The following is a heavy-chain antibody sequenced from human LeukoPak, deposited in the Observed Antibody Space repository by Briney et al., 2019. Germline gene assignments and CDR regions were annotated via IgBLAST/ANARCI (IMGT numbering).Heavy chain of an antibody. J-gene: IGHJ4*02. D-gene: IGHD2-2*01. CDR3: ARDRRGRYCSSTSCSSYFDY. CDR2: IKQDGSEK. V-gene: IGHV3-7*05. CDR1: GFTFSSYW. Sequence: GGSLRLSCAASGFTFSSYWMSWVRQAPGKGLEWVANIKQDGSEKYYVDSVKGRFTISRDNAKNSLYLQMNSLRAEDTAVYYCARDRRGRYCSSTSCSSYFDYWGQGTLVTVSS.